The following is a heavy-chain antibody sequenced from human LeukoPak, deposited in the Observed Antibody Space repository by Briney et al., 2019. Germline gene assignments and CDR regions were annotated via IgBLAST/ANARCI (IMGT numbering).Heavy chain of an antibody. CDR1: GFTFSSYW. CDR3: ARERGRGRDSPWFDY. D-gene: IGHD1-26*01. V-gene: IGHV3-7*03. CDR2: IKQDGSEK. Sequence: GGSLRLSCAASGFTFSSYWMRWVRQAPGKGLEWVANIKQDGSEKNYVDSVKGRFTISRDNSKNTLDLQMTGLRAEDTAVYYCARERGRGRDSPWFDYWGQGTLVTVSS. J-gene: IGHJ4*02.